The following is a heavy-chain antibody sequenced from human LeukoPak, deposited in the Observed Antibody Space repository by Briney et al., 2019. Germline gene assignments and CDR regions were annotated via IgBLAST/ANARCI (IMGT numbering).Heavy chain of an antibody. D-gene: IGHD1-26*01. J-gene: IGHJ6*02. CDR2: TSSSGSTI. CDR3: ARDSGVVSGSYRYYYYYYGMDV. Sequence: GGSLRLSCAASGFTFSDYYMSWIRQAPGKGLEWVSYTSSSGSTIYYADSVKGRFTISRDNAKNSLYLQMNSLRAEDTAVYYCARDSGVVSGSYRYYYYYYGMDVWGQGTTVTVSS. CDR1: GFTFSDYY. V-gene: IGHV3-11*01.